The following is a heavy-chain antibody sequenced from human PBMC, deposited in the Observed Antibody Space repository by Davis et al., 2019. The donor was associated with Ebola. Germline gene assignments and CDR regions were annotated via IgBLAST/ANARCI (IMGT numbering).Heavy chain of an antibody. CDR1: GGTFTNYA. CDR2: IIPVVDTK. J-gene: IGHJ4*02. CDR3: ARATFGYNSGWYADY. V-gene: IGHV1-69*04. Sequence: SVKVSCKTSGGTFTNYAVNWVRQAPGQGLEWMGRIIPVVDTKDYAQKFQGRVTLTADTSASTAYLDLSSLRSDDTAVFYCARATFGYNSGWYADYWGQGTLVTVSS. D-gene: IGHD6-19*01.